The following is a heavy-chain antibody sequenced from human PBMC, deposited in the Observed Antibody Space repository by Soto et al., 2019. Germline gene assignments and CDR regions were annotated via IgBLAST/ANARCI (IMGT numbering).Heavy chain of an antibody. D-gene: IGHD3-10*01. CDR2: ISGSGGST. Sequence: GGSLRLSCAASGFTFSSYAMSWFRQAPGKGLEWVSAISGSGGSTYYADSVKGRFTISRDNSKNTLYLQMNSLRAEDTAVYYCXKDRGSMVRGAYNWFDPWGQGTLVTVSS. CDR1: GFTFSSYA. CDR3: XKDRGSMVRGAYNWFDP. J-gene: IGHJ5*02. V-gene: IGHV3-23*01.